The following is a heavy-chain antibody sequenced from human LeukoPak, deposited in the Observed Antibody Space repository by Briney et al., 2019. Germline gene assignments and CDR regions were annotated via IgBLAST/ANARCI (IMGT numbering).Heavy chain of an antibody. CDR3: ARDHPRSYIVVVPAADLDY. V-gene: IGHV1-18*01. J-gene: IGHJ4*02. CDR2: ISAYNGNT. Sequence: APVKVSCKASGYTFTSYGISWVRQAPGQGLEWMGWISAYNGNTNYAQKLQGRVTMTTDTSTSTAYMELRSLRSDDTAVYYCARDHPRSYIVVVPAADLDYWGQGTLVTVSS. D-gene: IGHD2-2*01. CDR1: GYTFTSYG.